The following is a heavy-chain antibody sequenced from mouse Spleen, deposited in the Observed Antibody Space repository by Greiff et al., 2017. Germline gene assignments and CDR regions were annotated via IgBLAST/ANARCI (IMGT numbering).Heavy chain of an antibody. V-gene: IGHV1-55*01. Sequence: QVQLQQPGAELVKPGASVKMSCKASGYTFTSYWITWVKQRPGQGLEWIGDIYPGSGSPNYNENFKNKATLTVDTSSSTAYMRLSSLTSEDSAVYYCARKGDSYGYFDYWGQGTTLTVSS. J-gene: IGHJ2*01. CDR1: GYTFTSYW. D-gene: IGHD1-1*01. CDR2: IYPGSGSP. CDR3: ARKGDSYGYFDY.